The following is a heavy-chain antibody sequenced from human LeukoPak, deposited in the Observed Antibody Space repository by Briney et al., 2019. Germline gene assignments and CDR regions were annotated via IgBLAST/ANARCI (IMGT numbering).Heavy chain of an antibody. D-gene: IGHD5-18*01. Sequence: ASVKVSCKASGYTFTSYDINWVRQATGQGLEWMGWMNPNSGNTGYAQKFQGRVTMTRNTSISTAYMELSSLRSEGTAVYYCARGLYSYGYNDAFDIWGQGTMVTVSS. CDR2: MNPNSGNT. CDR1: GYTFTSYD. J-gene: IGHJ3*02. V-gene: IGHV1-8*01. CDR3: ARGLYSYGYNDAFDI.